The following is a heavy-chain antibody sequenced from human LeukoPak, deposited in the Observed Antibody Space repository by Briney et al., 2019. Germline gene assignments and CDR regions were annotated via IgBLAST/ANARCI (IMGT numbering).Heavy chain of an antibody. CDR1: GGSFSGYY. D-gene: IGHD6-19*01. J-gene: IGHJ2*01. V-gene: IGHV4-34*01. Sequence: SETLSLTCGVYGGSFSGYYWSWIRQPPGKGLEWIGEINDSGRSNYKSSLKSRVTISEDTSKNQFSLKLRSVTAADTAVYYCARVAQKLERIVLAATSEWRDNWYFDLWGRGTLVTVSS. CDR2: INDSGRS. CDR3: ARVAQKLERIVLAATSEWRDNWYFDL.